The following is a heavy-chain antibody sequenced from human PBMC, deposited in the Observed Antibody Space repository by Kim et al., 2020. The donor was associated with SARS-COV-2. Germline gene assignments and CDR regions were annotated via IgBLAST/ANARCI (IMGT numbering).Heavy chain of an antibody. D-gene: IGHD3-22*01. CDR1: GGSFSGYY. CDR2: INHSGST. Sequence: SETLSLTCAVYGGSFSGYYWSWIRQPPGKGLELIGEINHSGSTNYNPSLKSRVTISVDTSKNQFSLKLSSVTAADTAVYYCARGQRGQAFSRYYYDSSGRTGQYYFDYWGQGTLVTVSS. V-gene: IGHV4-34*01. J-gene: IGHJ4*02. CDR3: ARGQRGQAFSRYYYDSSGRTGQYYFDY.